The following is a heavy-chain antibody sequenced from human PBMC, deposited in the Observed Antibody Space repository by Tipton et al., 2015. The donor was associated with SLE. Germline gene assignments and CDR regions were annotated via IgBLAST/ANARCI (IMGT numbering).Heavy chain of an antibody. J-gene: IGHJ6*02. CDR3: ARGMLTWRGAIIGVDV. Sequence: TLSLTCTVSGDSLRSGSDDWAWIRQPPGKGLEWIGSIYSSGFSHFNPSLKSRVTISVDPAKNQFSLKLTSVTAADTAVYYCARGMLTWRGAIIGVDVWGQGTTVTVSS. CDR1: GDSLRSGSDD. CDR2: IYSSGFS. D-gene: IGHD2-8*01. V-gene: IGHV4-39*07.